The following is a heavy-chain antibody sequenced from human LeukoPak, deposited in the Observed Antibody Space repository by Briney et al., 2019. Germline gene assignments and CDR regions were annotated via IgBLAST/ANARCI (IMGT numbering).Heavy chain of an antibody. CDR3: ARISSGWYERSALFDY. V-gene: IGHV3-21*01. CDR2: ISSSSSYI. J-gene: IGHJ4*02. D-gene: IGHD6-19*01. CDR1: GFTFSSYS. Sequence: GGSLRLSCAASGFTFSSYSMNWVRQAPGKGLEWVSSISSSSSYIYYADSVKGRFAISRDNAKNSLYLQMNSLRAKDTAVYYCARISSGWYERSALFDYWGQGTLVTVSS.